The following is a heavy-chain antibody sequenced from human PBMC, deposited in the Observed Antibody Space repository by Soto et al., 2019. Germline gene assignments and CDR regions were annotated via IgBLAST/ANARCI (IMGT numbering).Heavy chain of an antibody. CDR3: ARPLLCRSTCCYTSYYYYGMDV. Sequence: QVQLVQSGAEVKKPGSSVKVSCKASGGTFSSYAISWVRQAPGQGLEWMGGIIPIFGTANYAQKFQGRVTITADESTSTAYMELSSLRAEDTAVYYCARPLLCRSTCCYTSYYYYGMDVWGQGTTVTVSS. D-gene: IGHD2-2*02. CDR2: IIPIFGTA. V-gene: IGHV1-69*01. CDR1: GGTFSSYA. J-gene: IGHJ6*01.